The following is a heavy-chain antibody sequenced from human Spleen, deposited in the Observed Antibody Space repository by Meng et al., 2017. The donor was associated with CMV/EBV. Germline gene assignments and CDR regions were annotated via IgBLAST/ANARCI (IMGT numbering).Heavy chain of an antibody. V-gene: IGHV3-74*01. Sequence: GESLKISCAASRFTFSNYWMHWVRQAPGKGLVWVSRINSEGSSTSYADSVKGRFTISRDNAKNTVYLQMKSLRAEDTAVYYCARGNYYGMDVWGQGTTVTVSS. CDR3: ARGNYYGMDV. J-gene: IGHJ6*02. CDR2: INSEGSST. CDR1: RFTFSNYW.